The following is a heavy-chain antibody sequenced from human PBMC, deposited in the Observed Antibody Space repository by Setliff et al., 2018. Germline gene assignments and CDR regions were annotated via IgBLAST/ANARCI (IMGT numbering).Heavy chain of an antibody. CDR3: ARESRYYYDNLGTLDY. J-gene: IGHJ4*02. D-gene: IGHD3-22*01. CDR2: IYSSGST. Sequence: KTSETLSLTCTVSGGSISSGDYYWSWIRQPPGKGLEWIGYIYSSGSTYYNPSLKSRVTISMDTSKNQFSLKVSSVTAADTAVYYCARESRYYYDNLGTLDYWGQGTLVTVSS. CDR1: GGSISSGDYY. V-gene: IGHV4-30-4*08.